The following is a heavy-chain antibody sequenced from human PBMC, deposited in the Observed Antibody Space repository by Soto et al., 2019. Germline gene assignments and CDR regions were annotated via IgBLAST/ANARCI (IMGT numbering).Heavy chain of an antibody. CDR3: ARDGHYDSSGYYSR. Sequence: ASVKVSCKASGYTFTGYYMHWVRQAPGQGLEWMGWINPNSGGTNYAQKFQGRVTMTRDTSISTAYMELSRLRSDDTAVYYCARDGHYDSSGYYSRWGQGTLVTVSS. CDR1: GYTFTGYY. CDR2: INPNSGGT. V-gene: IGHV1-2*02. J-gene: IGHJ4*02. D-gene: IGHD3-22*01.